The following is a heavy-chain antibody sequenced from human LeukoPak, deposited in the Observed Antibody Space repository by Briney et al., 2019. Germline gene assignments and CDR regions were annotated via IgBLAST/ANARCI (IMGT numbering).Heavy chain of an antibody. D-gene: IGHD6-13*01. J-gene: IGHJ4*02. Sequence: PSETLSLTCAVSGGSISSSNWWSWVRQPPGKGLEWIGYIYHSGSTYYNPSLKSRVTISVDRSKNQFSLKLSSVTAADTAVYYCAGYEYSRSWSIDYWGQGTLVTVSS. CDR2: IYHSGST. CDR3: AGYEYSRSWSIDY. CDR1: GGSISSSNW. V-gene: IGHV4-4*02.